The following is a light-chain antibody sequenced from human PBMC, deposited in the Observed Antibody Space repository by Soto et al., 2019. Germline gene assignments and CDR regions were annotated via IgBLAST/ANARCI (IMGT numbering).Light chain of an antibody. J-gene: IGKJ2*01. Sequence: DIVMTQSPDSLALSLGYRSTINCKSSQHVLYSSNDKNYLAWYQQKPGQPPQLLIYWASTRESGVPDRFSGSGSGTAFTLTISSLQAEDVAVYYCQQYYSSPYTFGQGTKVDIK. CDR3: QQYYSSPYT. CDR1: QHVLYSSNDKNY. V-gene: IGKV4-1*01. CDR2: WAS.